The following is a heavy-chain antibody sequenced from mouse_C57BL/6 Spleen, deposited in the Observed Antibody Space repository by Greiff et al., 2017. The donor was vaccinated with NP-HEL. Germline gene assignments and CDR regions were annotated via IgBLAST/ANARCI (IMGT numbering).Heavy chain of an antibody. D-gene: IGHD5-1*01. V-gene: IGHV1-72*01. CDR2: IDPNSGGT. Sequence: VQLQQSGAELVKPGASVKLSCKASGYTFTSYWMHWVKQRPGRGLEWIGRIDPNSGGTKYNEKFKNKATLTVDKPSRTAYMQLSSLTSEDSAVYYCARYLLPVYSAMDYWGQGTSVTVSS. CDR1: GYTFTSYW. J-gene: IGHJ4*01. CDR3: ARYLLPVYSAMDY.